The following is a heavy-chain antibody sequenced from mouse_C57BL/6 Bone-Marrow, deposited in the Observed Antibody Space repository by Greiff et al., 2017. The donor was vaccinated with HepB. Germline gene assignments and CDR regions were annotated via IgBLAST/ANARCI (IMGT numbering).Heavy chain of an antibody. J-gene: IGHJ2*01. Sequence: VKLVESGAELVRPGASVTLSCKASGYTFTDYEMHWVKQTPVHGLEWIGAIDPETGGTAYNQKFKGKAILTADKSSSTAYMELRSLTSEDSAVYYCTRHWYFDYWGQGTTLTVSS. D-gene: IGHD4-1*01. V-gene: IGHV1-15*01. CDR1: GYTFTDYE. CDR3: TRHWYFDY. CDR2: IDPETGGT.